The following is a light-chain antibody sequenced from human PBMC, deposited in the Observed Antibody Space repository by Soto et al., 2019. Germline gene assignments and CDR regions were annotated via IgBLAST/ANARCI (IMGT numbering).Light chain of an antibody. CDR2: EVS. J-gene: IGLJ1*01. V-gene: IGLV2-14*01. Sequence: QSVLTQPASVSWSPGQSITISCTGTSSDVGGYNYVSWYQQHPGKAPKLMIYEVSNRPSGVSNRFSGSKSGNTASLTISGLQAEDEADYYCSSYTSSSTRVFGTGTKGTVL. CDR1: SSDVGGYNY. CDR3: SSYTSSSTRV.